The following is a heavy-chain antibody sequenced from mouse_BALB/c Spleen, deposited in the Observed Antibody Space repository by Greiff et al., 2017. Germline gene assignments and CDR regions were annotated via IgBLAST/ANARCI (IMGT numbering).Heavy chain of an antibody. CDR2: ISYDGSN. D-gene: IGHD2-4*01. Sequence: EVQLQQSGPGLVKPSQSLSLTCSVTGYSITSGYYWNWIRQFPGNKLEWMGYISYDGSNNYNPSLKNRISITRDTSKNQFFLKLNSVTTEDTATYYCALYDYEYFDVWGAGTTVTVSS. CDR3: ALYDYEYFDV. V-gene: IGHV3-6*02. CDR1: GYSITSGYY. J-gene: IGHJ1*01.